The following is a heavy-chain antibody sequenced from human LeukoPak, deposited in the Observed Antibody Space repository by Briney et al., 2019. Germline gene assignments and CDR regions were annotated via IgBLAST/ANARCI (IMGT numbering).Heavy chain of an antibody. CDR1: GGSISSYY. Sequence: SETLSLTCTVSGGSISSYYWSWIRQPPGKGLEWIGYIYYSGSTNYNPSLKSRVTISVDTSKNQFSLKLSSVTAADTAVYYCARGAFGSGFDYRGQGTLVTVSS. CDR2: IYYSGST. CDR3: ARGAFGSGFDY. V-gene: IGHV4-59*01. D-gene: IGHD6-19*01. J-gene: IGHJ4*02.